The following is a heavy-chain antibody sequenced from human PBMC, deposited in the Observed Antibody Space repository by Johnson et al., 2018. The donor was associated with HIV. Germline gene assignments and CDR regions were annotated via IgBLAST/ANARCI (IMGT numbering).Heavy chain of an antibody. D-gene: IGHD1-1*01. V-gene: IGHV3-23*04. Sequence: VQLVESGGGLVQPGGSLRLSCAASGFTFSSYAMSWVRQAPGKGLEWVPAISGSGGSTYYADSVKGRFTLSRDNSKNTMYLQRNSLRAEDTAGYYCSKVQGLTTGTTRGAFDIWGQGTMVTVSS. CDR3: SKVQGLTTGTTRGAFDI. J-gene: IGHJ3*02. CDR1: GFTFSSYA. CDR2: ISGSGGST.